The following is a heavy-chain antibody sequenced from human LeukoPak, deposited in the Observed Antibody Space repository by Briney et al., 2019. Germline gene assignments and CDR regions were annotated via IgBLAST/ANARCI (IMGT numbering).Heavy chain of an antibody. CDR2: IYSGGST. J-gene: IGHJ4*02. V-gene: IGHV3-53*05. CDR3: AKASKGWKLYYFDY. CDR1: GFTVSSNY. Sequence: TGGSLRLSCAASGFTVSSNYMSWVRQAPGKGLEWVSVIYSGGSTYYADSVKGRFTISRDNSMNTLYLQMDSLRTEDTAVYYCAKASKGWKLYYFDYWGQGTLVTVSS. D-gene: IGHD3-16*01.